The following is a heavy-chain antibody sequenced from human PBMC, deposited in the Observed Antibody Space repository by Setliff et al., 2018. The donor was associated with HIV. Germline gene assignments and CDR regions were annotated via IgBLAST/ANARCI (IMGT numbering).Heavy chain of an antibody. Sequence: LRLSCAASGFTFSSYSMNWVRQAPGKGLEWVSYISSSSYTHYADSVKGRFTISRDNVKNSLYLQMNSLRAEDTAVYYCARDRYSGSSTDYWGQGTLVTVSS. CDR3: ARDRYSGSSTDY. CDR2: ISSSSYT. D-gene: IGHD1-26*01. J-gene: IGHJ4*02. V-gene: IGHV3-21*01. CDR1: GFTFSSYS.